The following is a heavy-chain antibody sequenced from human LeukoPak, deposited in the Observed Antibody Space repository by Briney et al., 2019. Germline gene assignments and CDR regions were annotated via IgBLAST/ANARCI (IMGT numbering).Heavy chain of an antibody. CDR3: ARGGYGASSGFDY. CDR1: GGSISSYY. J-gene: IGHJ4*02. D-gene: IGHD4-23*01. Sequence: SETLSLTCTVSGGSISSYYWSWIRQPAGKGLEWNGRVYTSGSPNYNPSLESRVTMSVDTSKNQFSLNLSSVTAADTAVYYCARGGYGASSGFDYWGQGTLVTVSS. CDR2: VYTSGSP. V-gene: IGHV4-4*07.